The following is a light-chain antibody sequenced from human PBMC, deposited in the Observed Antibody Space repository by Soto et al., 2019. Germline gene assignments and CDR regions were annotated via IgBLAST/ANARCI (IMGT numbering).Light chain of an antibody. CDR1: QSVSSN. V-gene: IGKV3-15*01. J-gene: IGKJ2*01. Sequence: EIVMTQSPATLSVSPGERATLPCRASQSVSSNLAWYQQKPGQAPRLLIYGASTRATGMPARFSGSGSGTEFTLTISSLQSEDFAVYYCQQYNTWPPYTFGQGTKLEIK. CDR3: QQYNTWPPYT. CDR2: GAS.